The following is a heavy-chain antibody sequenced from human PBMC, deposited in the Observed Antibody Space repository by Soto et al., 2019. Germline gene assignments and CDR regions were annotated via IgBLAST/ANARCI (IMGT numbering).Heavy chain of an antibody. D-gene: IGHD2-2*01. CDR3: ARSQGSSTSLELYYYYYYGMDV. Sequence: QVQLVQSGAEVKTPGSSVKVSCKASGGTFSSDAISWVRQAPGPGLEWMGGIITISDTTDYSQKLQGRVTITADESTSTAYMELSSQRSEDTAVYYCARSQGSSTSLELYYYYYYGMDVWGQGTTVTVSS. J-gene: IGHJ6*02. CDR1: GGTFSSDA. V-gene: IGHV1-69*01. CDR2: IITISDTT.